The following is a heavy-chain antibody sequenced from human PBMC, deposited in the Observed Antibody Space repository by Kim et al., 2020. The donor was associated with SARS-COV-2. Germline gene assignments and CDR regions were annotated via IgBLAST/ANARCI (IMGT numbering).Heavy chain of an antibody. J-gene: IGHJ6*03. V-gene: IGHV3-66*01. CDR3: ARGTYYYYYMDV. Sequence: YYADSVKGRFTISRDNSKNTLYLQMNSLRAEDTAVYYCARGTYYYYYMDVWGKGTTVTVSS.